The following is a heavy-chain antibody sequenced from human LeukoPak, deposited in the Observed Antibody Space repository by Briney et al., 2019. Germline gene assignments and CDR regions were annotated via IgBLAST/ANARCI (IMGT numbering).Heavy chain of an antibody. V-gene: IGHV4-61*02. D-gene: IGHD2-21*01. J-gene: IGHJ3*02. CDR1: GGSISSGSYY. CDR3: ARESPIGIVVTFDI. Sequence: SETLSLTCTVSGGSISSGSYYWSWIRQPAGKGLEWIGRIYTSGSTNYNPSLKSRVTISVDTSKNQFSLKLSSVTAADTAVYYCARESPIGIVVTFDIWGQGTMVTVSS. CDR2: IYTSGST.